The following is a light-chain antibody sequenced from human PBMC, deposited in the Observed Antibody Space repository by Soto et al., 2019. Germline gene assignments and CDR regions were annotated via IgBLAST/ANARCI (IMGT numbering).Light chain of an antibody. CDR3: SSYTNINTRACV. V-gene: IGLV2-14*01. CDR2: EVT. Sequence: QSALTQPPSASGSPGQSVTISCTGTSSDVGYHNYVSWYQQHPGKAPKLIIYEVTDRPSGVSNRFPGSKSGNTASLTISGLQAEDEAEYYCSSYTNINTRACVFGTGTKVTVL. J-gene: IGLJ1*01. CDR1: SSDVGYHNY.